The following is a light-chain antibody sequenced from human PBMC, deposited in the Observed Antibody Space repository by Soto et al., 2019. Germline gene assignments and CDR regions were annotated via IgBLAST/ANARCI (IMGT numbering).Light chain of an antibody. V-gene: IGKV1-8*01. CDR3: QQYNSYSWT. J-gene: IGKJ1*01. CDR2: AAS. CDR1: QGISSY. Sequence: AIRVTQSPSSFSASTGDRVTITCRASQGISSYLAWYQQKPGKAPKLLIYAASTLQSGVPSGFSGSGSGTEFTLTISSLQPDDFATYYCQQYNSYSWTFGQGTKVDIK.